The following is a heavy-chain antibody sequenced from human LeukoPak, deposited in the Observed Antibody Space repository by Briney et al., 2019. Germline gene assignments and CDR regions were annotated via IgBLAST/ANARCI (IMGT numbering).Heavy chain of an antibody. CDR2: MSGSGGMT. CDR3: AKGPFFYYDASGYNYFEP. D-gene: IGHD3-22*01. CDR1: GFTFSSFA. V-gene: IGHV3-23*01. Sequence: PGGSLRLSCAASGFTFSSFAMSWVRQAPGEGLEWVSAMSGSGGMTYSADSVKGRFTISRDNSKDTLYLQMNSLRAEDTAIYYCAKGPFFYYDASGYNYFEPWGQGTLVTVSS. J-gene: IGHJ4*02.